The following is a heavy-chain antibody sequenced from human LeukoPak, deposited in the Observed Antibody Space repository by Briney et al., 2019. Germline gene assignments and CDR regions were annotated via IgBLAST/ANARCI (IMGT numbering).Heavy chain of an antibody. D-gene: IGHD1-1*01. CDR2: ISSSSSYI. CDR3: ARVGDGGTVY. V-gene: IGHV3-21*01. Sequence: GGSLRLSCAASGFTFSSYSMNWVRQAPRKGLEWVSSISSSSSYIYYADSVKGRFTISRDNAKNSLYLQMNSLRAEDTAVYYCARVGDGGTVYWGQGTLVTVSS. CDR1: GFTFSSYS. J-gene: IGHJ4*02.